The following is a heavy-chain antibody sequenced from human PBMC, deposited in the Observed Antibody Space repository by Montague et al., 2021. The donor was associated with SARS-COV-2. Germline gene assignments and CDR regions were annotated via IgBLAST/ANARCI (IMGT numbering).Heavy chain of an antibody. CDR2: IYYSGST. D-gene: IGHD3-3*01. Sequence: SETLSLTCTVSGGSISSSSYYWGWIRQPPGKGLEWIGGIYYSGSTYYNPSLKSRVTISVDTSKNQFSLKLSSVTAADTAVYYCARQKIEITIFGVVGARWFDPWGQGTLVTVSS. CDR3: ARQKIEITIFGVVGARWFDP. CDR1: GGSISSSSYY. J-gene: IGHJ5*02. V-gene: IGHV4-39*01.